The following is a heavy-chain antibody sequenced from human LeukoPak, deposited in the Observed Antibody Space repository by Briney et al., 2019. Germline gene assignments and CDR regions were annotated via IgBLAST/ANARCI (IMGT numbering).Heavy chain of an antibody. J-gene: IGHJ4*02. Sequence: PSETLSLTCTVSGGSISSGGYYWSWIRQHPGKGLEWIGYIYYSGSTYYNPSLKSRVTISVDTSKNQFSLKLSSVTAADTAVYYCARSTEWLYYFDSWGQGALVTVSS. V-gene: IGHV4-31*03. D-gene: IGHD3-3*01. CDR3: ARSTEWLYYFDS. CDR2: IYYSGST. CDR1: GGSISSGGYY.